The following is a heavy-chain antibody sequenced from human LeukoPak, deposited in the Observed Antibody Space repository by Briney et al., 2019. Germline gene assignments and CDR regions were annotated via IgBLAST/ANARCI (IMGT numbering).Heavy chain of an antibody. CDR3: AKSPIGYWGDFYYGMDV. CDR1: GFTFSSYG. Sequence: GRSLRLSCAASGFTFSSYGMHWVCQAPGKGLGWVAVISYDGSNKYYSDSVKGRFTISRDNSKNTLYLQMNSLRAEDTAVYYCAKSPIGYWGDFYYGMDVWGKGTTVTVSS. CDR2: ISYDGSNK. V-gene: IGHV3-30*18. D-gene: IGHD2-15*01. J-gene: IGHJ6*04.